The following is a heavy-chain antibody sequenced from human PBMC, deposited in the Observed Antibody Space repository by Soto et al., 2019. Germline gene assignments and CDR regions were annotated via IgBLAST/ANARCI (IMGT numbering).Heavy chain of an antibody. CDR1: GFTFSNAW. J-gene: IGHJ4*02. V-gene: IGHV3-15*01. CDR3: TTETGTTWFAFDY. D-gene: IGHD1-1*01. CDR2: IKSKTDGGTT. Sequence: GGSLRLSCAASGFTFSNAWMSWVRQAPGKGLEWVDRIKSKTDGGTTDYAAPVKGRFTISRDDSKNTLYLQMNSLKTEDTAVYYCTTETGTTWFAFDYWGQGTLVTVSS.